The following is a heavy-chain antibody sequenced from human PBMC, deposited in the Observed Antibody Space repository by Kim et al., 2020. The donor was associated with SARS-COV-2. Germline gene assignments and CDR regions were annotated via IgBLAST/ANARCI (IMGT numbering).Heavy chain of an antibody. J-gene: IGHJ4*02. CDR1: GSYI. CDR3: ATEGGTSGRCGYFDS. Sequence: GGSLRLSCVTSGSYIIHWVRQAPGKGLEWVAAMSFDGFSKYFVDSAKGRFTISRDDSKNTVYLELNSLRDEDSAVYYCATEGGTSGRCGYFDSWGQGTLV. CDR2: MSFDGFSK. V-gene: IGHV3-30-3*01. D-gene: IGHD3-22*01.